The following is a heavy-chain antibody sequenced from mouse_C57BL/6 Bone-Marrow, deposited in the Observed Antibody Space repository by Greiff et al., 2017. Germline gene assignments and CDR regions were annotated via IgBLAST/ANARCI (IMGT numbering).Heavy chain of an antibody. CDR1: GYTFTSYW. D-gene: IGHD1-1*01. J-gene: IGHJ3*01. V-gene: IGHV1-59*01. CDR3: ARNLYYYGSSVAWFAY. Sequence: VQLKQPGAELVRPGTSVKLSCKASGYTFTSYWMHWVKQRPGQGLEWIGVIDPSDSYTNYNQKFKGKATLTVDTSSSTAYMQLSSLTSEDSAVYYCARNLYYYGSSVAWFAYWGQGTLVTVSA. CDR2: IDPSDSYT.